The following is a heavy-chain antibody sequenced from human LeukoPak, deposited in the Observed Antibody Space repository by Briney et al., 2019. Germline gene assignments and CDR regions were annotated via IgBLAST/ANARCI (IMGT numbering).Heavy chain of an antibody. Sequence: GASVKVSCKASGYTFTSYGISWVRQAPGQGLEWMGWISAYNGNTNYAQKLQGRVTMTTDTSTSTAYMELRSLRSDDTAVYYCAREAHSSAWSITYYYYYMDVWGKGTTVTVSS. CDR3: AREAHSSAWSITYYYYYMDV. J-gene: IGHJ6*03. CDR1: GYTFTSYG. V-gene: IGHV1-18*01. D-gene: IGHD6-19*01. CDR2: ISAYNGNT.